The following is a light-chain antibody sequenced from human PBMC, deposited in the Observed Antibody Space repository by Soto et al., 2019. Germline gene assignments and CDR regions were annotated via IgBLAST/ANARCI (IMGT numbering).Light chain of an antibody. V-gene: IGKV3-15*01. CDR3: XQYNKWRT. J-gene: IGKJ1*01. CDR1: QSVSSN. Sequence: EIVMTQSPATLSVSPGERATLSCRASQSVSSNLAWYQQKPGQAPRLLIYGASTRATGIPARISGSGSGTEFTXTXTSXXXEXXXXXXXXQYNKWRTFGQGTKVEIK. CDR2: GAS.